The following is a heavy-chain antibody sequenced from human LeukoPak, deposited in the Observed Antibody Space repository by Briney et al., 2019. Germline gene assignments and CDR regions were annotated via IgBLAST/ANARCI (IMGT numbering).Heavy chain of an antibody. CDR2: ISYDGITT. Sequence: GRSLRLSCAASGFTFSDYGMQWVRQAPGKGLEWVAVISYDGITTFYADSVKGRFTVSRDNSKNTLDPQMDSLRTEDTAVYFCAKEPDAYTSGWYFQDWGQGTLVTVSS. D-gene: IGHD6-25*01. CDR1: GFTFSDYG. J-gene: IGHJ1*01. CDR3: AKEPDAYTSGWYFQD. V-gene: IGHV3-30*18.